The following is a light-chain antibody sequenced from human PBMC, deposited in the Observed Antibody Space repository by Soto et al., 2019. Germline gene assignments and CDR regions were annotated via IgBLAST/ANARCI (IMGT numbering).Light chain of an antibody. CDR3: QQRSNWPPFT. CDR1: QSISTW. Sequence: DIQMTPSTSTMSASVGDRVKNTWRASQSISTWLAWYQQKPGEVPKLLIYDASRLQSGVPSRFSGSGSGTDFTLTISSLQPEDCAVYYCQQRSNWPPFTFGQGTRLRL. V-gene: IGKV1-5*01. CDR2: DAS. J-gene: IGKJ5*01.